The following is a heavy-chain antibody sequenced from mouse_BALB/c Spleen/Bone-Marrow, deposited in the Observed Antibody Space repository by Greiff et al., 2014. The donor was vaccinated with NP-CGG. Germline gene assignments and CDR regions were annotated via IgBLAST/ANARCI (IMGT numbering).Heavy chain of an antibody. J-gene: IGHJ3*01. Sequence: VQVVESGTELMKPGASVKISCKATGYAFSTYWIQWIKQRPGHGLDWIGEISPGTGNTNNNEKFRGKTTFTADASSNTAYMQLSSLTSEDSAVYFCAIIGYQAWFTYWGQGTLVTVSP. CDR3: AIIGYQAWFTY. V-gene: IGHV1-9*01. CDR1: GYAFSTYW. D-gene: IGHD2-2*01. CDR2: ISPGTGNT.